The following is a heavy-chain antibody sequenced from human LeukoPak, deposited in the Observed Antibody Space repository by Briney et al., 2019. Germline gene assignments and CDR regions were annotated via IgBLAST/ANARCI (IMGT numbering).Heavy chain of an antibody. J-gene: IGHJ4*02. CDR1: GFTFDDYG. V-gene: IGHV3-20*04. D-gene: IGHD3-22*01. CDR2: INWNGGST. CDR3: ARGSHYYDSSGYYFAY. Sequence: GGSLRLSCAASGFTFDDYGINWIRQAPGKWLEWVSGINWNGGSTSYADSVKGRFTISRDNAKNSLYLQMNSLRVEDTALYYCARGSHYYDSSGYYFAYWGQGTLVTVSS.